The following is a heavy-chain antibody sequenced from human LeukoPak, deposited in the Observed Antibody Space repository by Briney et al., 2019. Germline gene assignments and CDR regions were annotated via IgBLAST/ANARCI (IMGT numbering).Heavy chain of an antibody. CDR2: VYSGGST. CDR3: AREGFDSSGSDRRFDY. V-gene: IGHV3-66*01. Sequence: GGSLRLSCAASGFTVSSNYMSWVRQAPGKGLGWVSVVYSGGSTNYADSVKGRFTISRDNSKNTLYLQMNSLRAEDTAVYYCAREGFDSSGSDRRFDYWGQGTLVTVSS. CDR1: GFTVSSNY. D-gene: IGHD3-22*01. J-gene: IGHJ4*02.